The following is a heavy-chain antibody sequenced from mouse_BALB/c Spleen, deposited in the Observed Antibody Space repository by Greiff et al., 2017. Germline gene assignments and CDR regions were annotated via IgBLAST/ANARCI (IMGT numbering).Heavy chain of an antibody. CDR2: IWAGGST. CDR1: GFSLTSYG. Sequence: VQLQQSGPGLVAPSQSLSITCTVSGFSLTSYGVHWVRQPPGKGLEWLGVIWAGGSTNYNSALMSRLSISKDNSKSQVFLKMNSLQTDDTAMYYCARGLYGNVFDYWGQGTTLTVSS. V-gene: IGHV2-9*02. J-gene: IGHJ2*01. D-gene: IGHD2-1*01. CDR3: ARGLYGNVFDY.